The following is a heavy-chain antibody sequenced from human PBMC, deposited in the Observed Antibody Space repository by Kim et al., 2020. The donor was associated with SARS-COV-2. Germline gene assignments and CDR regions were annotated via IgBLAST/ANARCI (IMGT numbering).Heavy chain of an antibody. Sequence: GGSLRLSCAASGFIFGNYGMHWVRQAPGEGLEWVAVILYDGSKKYYADSVKGRFTISRDNSKNTLFLLMNSLGPEDTAVYYCAKEKLVENSYYGMDVWGQGTTVIVSS. D-gene: IGHD1-26*01. CDR2: ILYDGSKK. CDR3: AKEKLVENSYYGMDV. CDR1: GFIFGNYG. V-gene: IGHV3-30*18. J-gene: IGHJ6*02.